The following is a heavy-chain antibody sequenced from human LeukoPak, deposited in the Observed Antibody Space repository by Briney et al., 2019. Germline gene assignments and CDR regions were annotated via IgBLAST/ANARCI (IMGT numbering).Heavy chain of an antibody. CDR1: GFTFSDYY. Sequence: GGSLRLSSAASGFTFSDYYMSWIRQAPGKGLEWVSYISSSGSTIYYADSVKGRFTISRDNAKNSLYLQMNSLRAEDTAVYYCARVNRYSGYDFDYWGQGTLVTVSS. CDR3: ARVNRYSGYDFDY. D-gene: IGHD5-12*01. V-gene: IGHV3-11*01. CDR2: ISSSGSTI. J-gene: IGHJ4*02.